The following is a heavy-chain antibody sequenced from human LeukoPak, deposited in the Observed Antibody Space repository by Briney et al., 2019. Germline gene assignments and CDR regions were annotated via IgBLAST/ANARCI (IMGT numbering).Heavy chain of an antibody. D-gene: IGHD1-26*01. J-gene: IGHJ4*02. CDR3: AKMGGKGATEVDY. CDR2: ISGSGGST. V-gene: IGHV3-23*01. Sequence: GGSLRLSCAASGFTFDDYAMHWVRQAPGKGLEWVSAISGSGGSTYYADSVKGRFTISRDNSKNTLYLQMNSLRAEDTAVYYCAKMGGKGATEVDYWGQGTLVTVSS. CDR1: GFTFDDYA.